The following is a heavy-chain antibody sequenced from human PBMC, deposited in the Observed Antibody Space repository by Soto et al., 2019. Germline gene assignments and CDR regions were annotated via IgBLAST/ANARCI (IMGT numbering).Heavy chain of an antibody. CDR2: ISSYNGNT. J-gene: IGHJ5*02. D-gene: IGHD2-2*01. CDR3: ARGPRYCSSTSCFSGVTWFDP. Sequence: ASVKVSCKASGYTFTSYGISWVRQAPGQGLEWMGWISSYNGNTNYAQKVQGRVTMTTDTSTSTTYMELRSLRSDDTAVYYCARGPRYCSSTSCFSGVTWFDPWGQGTLVTVSS. V-gene: IGHV1-18*04. CDR1: GYTFTSYG.